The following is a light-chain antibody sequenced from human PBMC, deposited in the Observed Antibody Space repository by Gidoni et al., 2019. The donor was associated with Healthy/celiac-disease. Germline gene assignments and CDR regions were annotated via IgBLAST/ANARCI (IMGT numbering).Light chain of an antibody. J-gene: IGKJ4*01. CDR2: DAS. Sequence: EIVLTQSPATLSLSPGERATLSSRASQRVSSYLAWYQQKPGQAPRLLIYDASNRATGIPARFSGSGSGTDFTLTISSLEPEDFAVYYCQQRSNWPTFGGGTKVEIK. CDR1: QRVSSY. CDR3: QQRSNWPT. V-gene: IGKV3-11*01.